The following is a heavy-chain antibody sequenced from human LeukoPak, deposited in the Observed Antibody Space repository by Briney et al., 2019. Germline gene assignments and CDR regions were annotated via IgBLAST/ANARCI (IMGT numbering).Heavy chain of an antibody. CDR3: ARHPGGYCSSTSCYTGGVFDI. CDR1: GGSISSGGYY. D-gene: IGHD2-2*02. CDR2: IYHSGST. J-gene: IGHJ3*02. V-gene: IGHV4-30-2*03. Sequence: SQTLSLTCTVSGGSISSGGYYWSWIRQPPGKGLEWIGYIYHSGSTYYNPSLKSRVTISVDTSKSQFSLKLSSVTAADTAVYYCARHPGGYCSSTSCYTGGVFDIWGQGAMVTVSS.